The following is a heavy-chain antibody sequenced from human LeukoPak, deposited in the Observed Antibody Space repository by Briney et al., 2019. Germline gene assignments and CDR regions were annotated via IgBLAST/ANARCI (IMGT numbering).Heavy chain of an antibody. CDR3: ARDIVVVAAGVYGMDV. J-gene: IGHJ6*02. CDR1: GYTFTSYG. CDR2: IKVNSGAT. D-gene: IGHD2-15*01. V-gene: IGHV1-2*02. Sequence: ASVKVSCKASGYTFTSYGISWVRQAPGQGPEWMGWIKVNSGATNYAQKFQGRVTMTRDTSITTVYMELSSLRSDDTAVYYCARDIVVVAAGVYGMDVWGQGTTITVSS.